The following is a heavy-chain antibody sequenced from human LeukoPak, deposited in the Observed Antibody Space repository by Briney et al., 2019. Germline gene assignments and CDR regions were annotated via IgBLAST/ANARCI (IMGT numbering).Heavy chain of an antibody. CDR2: IRDDGSNK. CDR3: AKRNIDY. V-gene: IGHV3-30*02. J-gene: IGHJ4*02. D-gene: IGHD1-14*01. CDR1: GFTFSSYA. Sequence: GGSLRLSCAASGFTFSSYAMHWVRQAPGKGLEWVAFIRDDGSNKYYADSVKGRFTISRDNSKNTLYLQMDSLRAEDTSVYYCAKRNIDYWGQGTLVTVSS.